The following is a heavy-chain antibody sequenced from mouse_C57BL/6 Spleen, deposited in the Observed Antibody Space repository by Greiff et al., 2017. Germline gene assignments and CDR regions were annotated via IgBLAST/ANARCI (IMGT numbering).Heavy chain of an antibody. CDR2: IDPSDSYT. Sequence: QVQLQQPGAELVKPGASVKLSCKASGYTFTSYWMQWVKQRPGQGLEWIGEIDPSDSYTNYNQKFKGKATLTVDTSSSTAYMQLSSLTSEDSAVYYCARGGTTVVATGYVDCWGQGTTLTVSS. CDR1: GYTFTSYW. D-gene: IGHD1-1*01. V-gene: IGHV1-50*01. J-gene: IGHJ2*01. CDR3: ARGGTTVVATGYVDC.